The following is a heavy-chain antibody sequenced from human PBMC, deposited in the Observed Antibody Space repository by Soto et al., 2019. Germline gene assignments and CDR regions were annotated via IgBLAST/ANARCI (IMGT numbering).Heavy chain of an antibody. CDR2: ISISSSDR. Sequence: EGSLRLSCAASRFTLRTYTMNWVRQAPGKGLEWVSSISISSSDRYYADSVRGRFTISRDNAKNALYLQMNSLRADDTAVYFCVRGMNPLFGGQGTLVTVSS. V-gene: IGHV3-21*06. J-gene: IGHJ4*01. CDR1: RFTLRTYT. CDR3: VRGMNPLF.